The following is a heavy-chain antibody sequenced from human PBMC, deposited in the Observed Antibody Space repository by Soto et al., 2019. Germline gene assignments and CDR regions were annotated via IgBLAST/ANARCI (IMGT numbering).Heavy chain of an antibody. Sequence: QITLTESGPTRVKPTQTLTLTCSFSGFSLSSSGVGVGWIRQPPGKALEWLAVIYWDDDKRYNPSLKSRLSIIKDTTKNQVVLTMTYMDPVDTATYFCAHRGYMNGNWDQGYLDHWGQRTLVTVSS. V-gene: IGHV2-5*02. J-gene: IGHJ4*02. D-gene: IGHD5-18*01. CDR1: GFSLSSSGVG. CDR2: IYWDDDK. CDR3: AHRGYMNGNWDQGYLDH.